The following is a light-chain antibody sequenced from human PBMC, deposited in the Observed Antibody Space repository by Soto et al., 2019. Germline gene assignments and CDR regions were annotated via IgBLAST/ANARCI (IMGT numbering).Light chain of an antibody. Sequence: DIVMTQSPDSLAVSLGERATINCKSSQSVLYSSNNENYLAWFQQKPGQPPKLLIYWASTRESGVPDRFSGSGSGTDFTLTISGLQAEDVAVYYCQQYYSTLWTFGQGTKVEIK. CDR1: QSVLYSSNNENY. CDR3: QQYYSTLWT. V-gene: IGKV4-1*01. CDR2: WAS. J-gene: IGKJ1*01.